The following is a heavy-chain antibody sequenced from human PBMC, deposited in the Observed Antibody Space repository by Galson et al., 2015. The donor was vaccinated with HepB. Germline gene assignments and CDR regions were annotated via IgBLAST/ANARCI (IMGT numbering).Heavy chain of an antibody. CDR3: AREGVAGTF. J-gene: IGHJ4*02. CDR1: GFTFSSYA. Sequence: SLRLSCAASGFTFSSYATHWVRQAPGKGLEWVAVISYDGSNKYYADSVKGRFTISRDNSKNTLYLQMNSLRAEDTAVYYCAREGVAGTFWGQGTLVTVSS. V-gene: IGHV3-30-3*01. D-gene: IGHD6-19*01. CDR2: ISYDGSNK.